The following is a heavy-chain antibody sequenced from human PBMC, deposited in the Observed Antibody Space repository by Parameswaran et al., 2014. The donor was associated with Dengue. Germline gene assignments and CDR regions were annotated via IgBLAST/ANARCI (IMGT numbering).Heavy chain of an antibody. CDR2: IYYSGST. Sequence: WIRQPQEGLEWIGYIYYSGSTNYNPSLKSRVTISVDTSKNQFSLKLSSVTAADTAVYYCASSYGDYVEGFDYWGQGTLVTVSS. V-gene: IGHV4-59*13. CDR3: ASSYGDYVEGFDY. J-gene: IGHJ4*02. D-gene: IGHD4-17*01.